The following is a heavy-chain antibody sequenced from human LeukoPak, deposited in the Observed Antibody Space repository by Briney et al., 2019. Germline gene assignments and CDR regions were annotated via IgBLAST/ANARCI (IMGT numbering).Heavy chain of an antibody. CDR2: IYYSGST. V-gene: IGHV4-39*07. D-gene: IGHD3-10*01. CDR3: ARTLQEDTMVRGVISLFDY. CDR1: GGSISSSSYY. J-gene: IGHJ4*02. Sequence: SETLSLTCTVSGGSISSSSYYWGWIRQPPGKGLEWIGSIYYSGSTYYNPSLKSRVTISVDTSKNQFSLKLSSVTAADTAVYYCARTLQEDTMVRGVISLFDYWGQGTLVTVSS.